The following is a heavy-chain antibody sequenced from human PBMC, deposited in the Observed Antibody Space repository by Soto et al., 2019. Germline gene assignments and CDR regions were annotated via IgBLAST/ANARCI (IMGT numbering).Heavy chain of an antibody. J-gene: IGHJ6*02. Sequence: QVHLVQSGAEVKKPGSSVKVSCKASGDTFSSFAISWVRQAPGQGLEWMGGIIPIFRTPKYGQKCQGRVTITADEPTSTAYMELSSLTSEDTAVYYCARDKDREQLVGNYYYALDVWGQWTTVIVSS. D-gene: IGHD1-1*01. V-gene: IGHV1-69*12. CDR3: ARDKDREQLVGNYYYALDV. CDR1: GDTFSSFA. CDR2: IIPIFRTP.